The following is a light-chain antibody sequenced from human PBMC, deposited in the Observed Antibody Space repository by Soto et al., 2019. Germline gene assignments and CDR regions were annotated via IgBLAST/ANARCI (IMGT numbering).Light chain of an antibody. CDR3: AAWDDSLNGRYV. J-gene: IGLJ1*01. Sequence: QSVLTQPPSASGTPGQRVTISCSGDRSNIGSNSVNWSQQLPGTAPKLRIYINNQRPSGVPDRFSGSKSGTSASLAISGLQSEDEADYYCAAWDDSLNGRYVFGTGTKLTVL. V-gene: IGLV1-44*01. CDR2: INN. CDR1: RSNIGSNS.